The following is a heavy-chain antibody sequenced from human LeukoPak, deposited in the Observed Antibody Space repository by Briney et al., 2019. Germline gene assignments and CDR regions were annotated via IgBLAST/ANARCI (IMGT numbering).Heavy chain of an antibody. CDR1: GLTFSDLY. CDR2: IGGGGYTI. D-gene: IGHD4-23*01. J-gene: IGHJ4*02. CDR3: ARVGGNSDHDY. Sequence: GGSLRLSCAASGLTFSDLYMSWIRQAPGKGLQWVSYIGGGGYTIYYADSVKGRFTISRDNAKNSLYLQMNSLRAEDTAVYYCARVGGNSDHDYWGLGTLVTVSS. V-gene: IGHV3-11*01.